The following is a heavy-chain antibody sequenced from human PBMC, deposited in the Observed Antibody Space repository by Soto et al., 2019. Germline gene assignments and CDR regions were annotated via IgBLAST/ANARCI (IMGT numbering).Heavy chain of an antibody. CDR3: AREDSVVVTAIGLDY. J-gene: IGHJ4*02. V-gene: IGHV1-18*01. CDR2: ISAYNGNT. D-gene: IGHD2-21*02. CDR1: GYTFTSYG. Sequence: ASVKVSCKASGYTFTSYGISWVRQAPGQGLEWMGWISAYNGNTDYAQKLQGRVTMTTDTSTSTAYMELRSLRSDDTAVYYCAREDSVVVTAIGLDYWGQGTLVTVSS.